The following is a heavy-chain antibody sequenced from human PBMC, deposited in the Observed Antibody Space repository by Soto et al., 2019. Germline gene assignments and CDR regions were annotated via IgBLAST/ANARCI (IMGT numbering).Heavy chain of an antibody. D-gene: IGHD1-26*01. CDR1: GYTFTSYG. V-gene: IGHV1-18*01. J-gene: IGHJ5*02. CDR3: ARVVGALGHWFDP. Sequence: QVQLVQSGAEVKKPGASVKVSCKASGYTFTSYGISWVRQAPGQGLEWMGRISAYNGNTNYAQKLQARVTMTTDTSTSTAYRELRSLRSDATAVYYCARVVGALGHWFDPWGQGTLVTVSS. CDR2: ISAYNGNT.